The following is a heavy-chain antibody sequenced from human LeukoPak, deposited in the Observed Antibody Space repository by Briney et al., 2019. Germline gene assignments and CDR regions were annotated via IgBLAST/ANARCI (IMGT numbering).Heavy chain of an antibody. J-gene: IGHJ4*02. CDR1: GDIFNHYA. Sequence: EASVKVSCKASGDIFNHYAINWVRQAPGQGLEYMGGIIPTVGATKFAQKFQGTVTITADKSSNTVYMELSSLRPEDTAVYYCAKKGRTTPPHWGQGTLVTVSS. CDR2: IIPTVGAT. V-gene: IGHV1-69*06. CDR3: AKKGRTTPPH. D-gene: IGHD1-1*01.